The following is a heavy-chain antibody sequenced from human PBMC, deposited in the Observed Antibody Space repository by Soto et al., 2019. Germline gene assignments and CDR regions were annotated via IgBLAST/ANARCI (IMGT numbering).Heavy chain of an antibody. Sequence: PSETLSLTCTVSGGSISSYYWSWIRQPPGKGLEWIGYIYYSGSTNYNPSLKSRVTISVDTSKNQFSLKLSSVTAADTAVYYCARPSPFSSAWRWFDPWGQGTLVTVSS. J-gene: IGHJ5*02. V-gene: IGHV4-59*08. CDR2: IYYSGST. CDR1: GGSISSYY. D-gene: IGHD6-19*01. CDR3: ARPSPFSSAWRWFDP.